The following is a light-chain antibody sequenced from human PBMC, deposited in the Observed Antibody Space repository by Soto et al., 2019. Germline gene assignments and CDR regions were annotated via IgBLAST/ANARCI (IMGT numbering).Light chain of an antibody. CDR3: HYYDDSPQFP. Sequence: EIVLTHSPGTLSLSPGERATFSCRASQSVSSRYLAWYQQKPGQAPRLLIYGASSRATGIPDRFSGSGSGTDVTLTIGRLEPEDFAVYYCHYYDDSPQFPVGPGTKVDIK. V-gene: IGKV3-20*01. CDR1: QSVSSRY. CDR2: GAS. J-gene: IGKJ3*01.